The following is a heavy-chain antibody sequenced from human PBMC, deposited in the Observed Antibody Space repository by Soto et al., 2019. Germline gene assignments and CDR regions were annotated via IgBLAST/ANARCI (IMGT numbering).Heavy chain of an antibody. CDR1: GGSISSSDYY. Sequence: SETLSLTCTVSGGSISSSDYYWSWIRQPPGKGLEWIGYIYYSGSTYCNPALKSRVAISVDTTKNQFSLKFNSVTAADTAVYYCARFTGDGENWFDPWGQGTLVTVSS. CDR2: IYYSGST. CDR3: ARFTGDGENWFDP. V-gene: IGHV4-30-4*01. J-gene: IGHJ5*01. D-gene: IGHD4-17*01.